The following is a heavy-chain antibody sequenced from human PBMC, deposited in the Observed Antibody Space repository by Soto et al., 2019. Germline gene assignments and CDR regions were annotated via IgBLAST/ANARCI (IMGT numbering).Heavy chain of an antibody. CDR2: IYHSGST. Sequence: SETLSLTCADSGGSISSSNWWSWVRQPPGKGLEWIVEIYHSGSTNYNPSLKSLVTISVDKSKNQFSLKLSSVTAADTAVYYCGRGNCSGGSWYSGGNWFDPWGPGNLVTVS. D-gene: IGHD2-15*01. CDR1: GGSISSSNW. J-gene: IGHJ5*02. V-gene: IGHV4-4*02. CDR3: GRGNCSGGSWYSGGNWFDP.